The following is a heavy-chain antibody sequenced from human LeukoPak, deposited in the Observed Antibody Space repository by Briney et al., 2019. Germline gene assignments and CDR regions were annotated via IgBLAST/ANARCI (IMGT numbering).Heavy chain of an antibody. CDR2: IYTSGST. CDR1: GGSISSYY. D-gene: IGHD3-10*01. J-gene: IGHJ5*02. V-gene: IGHV4-4*07. CDR3: ARENAYGSGSYYNGDSWFDP. Sequence: PSETLSLTCTVSGGSISSYYWSWIRQPAGKGLEWIGRIYTSGSTNYNPSLKSRVTMSVDTSKNQFSLKLSSVTGADTAVYYCARENAYGSGSYYNGDSWFDPWGQGTLVTVSS.